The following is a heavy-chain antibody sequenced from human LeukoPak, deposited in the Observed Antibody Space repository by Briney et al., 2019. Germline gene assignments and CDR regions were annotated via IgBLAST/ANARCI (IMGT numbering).Heavy chain of an antibody. Sequence: PSETLSLTCTVSGDSISDYYWSWIRQPPGKGLEWIGYIYYSGSTNYSPSLKSRVTMSVATSKNQFSLKLSSVTAADTAVYYCARQLVGATTSRFDYWGQGTLVTVSS. CDR3: ARQLVGATTSRFDY. CDR2: IYYSGST. V-gene: IGHV4-59*08. J-gene: IGHJ4*02. CDR1: GDSISDYY. D-gene: IGHD1-26*01.